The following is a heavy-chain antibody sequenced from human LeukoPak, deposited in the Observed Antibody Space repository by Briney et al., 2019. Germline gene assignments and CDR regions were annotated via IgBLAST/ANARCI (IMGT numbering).Heavy chain of an antibody. CDR3: ARRGDILTDYAFDY. Sequence: SETLSLTCTVSGGSISSDSHHWDWIRQPPGKGLEWIGNIYYSGTTSYNPSLKSWVTISVDTSNNQFSLRLSSVTAADTAVYYCARRGDILTDYAFDYWGQGTLVAVSS. J-gene: IGHJ4*02. CDR1: GGSISSDSHH. V-gene: IGHV4-39*01. CDR2: IYYSGTT. D-gene: IGHD3-9*01.